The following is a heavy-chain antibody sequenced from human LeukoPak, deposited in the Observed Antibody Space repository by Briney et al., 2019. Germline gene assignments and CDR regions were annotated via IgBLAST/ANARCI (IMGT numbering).Heavy chain of an antibody. CDR2: ISAYNGNT. D-gene: IGHD3-22*01. CDR1: GYTFTSYG. Sequence: GASVKVSCKASGYTFTSYGISWVRQATGQGLEWMGWISAYNGNTNYAQKLQGRVTMTTDTSTSTAYMELRSLRSDDTAVYYCARDEGYYYDSSGYLIDPWGQGTLVTVSS. V-gene: IGHV1-18*01. J-gene: IGHJ5*02. CDR3: ARDEGYYYDSSGYLIDP.